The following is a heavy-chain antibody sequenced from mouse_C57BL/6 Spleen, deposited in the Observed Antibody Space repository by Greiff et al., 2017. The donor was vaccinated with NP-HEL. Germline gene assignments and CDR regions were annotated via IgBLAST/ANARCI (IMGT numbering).Heavy chain of an antibody. CDR3: ARNPIDDGYYAYFDY. CDR1: GYTFTSYW. D-gene: IGHD2-3*01. Sequence: VQLQQPGAELVKPGASVKMSCKASGYTFTSYWITWVKQRPGQGLEWIGDIYPGSGSTNYNEKFKSKATLTVDTSSSTAYMQLSSLTSEDSAVYYCARNPIDDGYYAYFDYWGQGTTLTVSS. J-gene: IGHJ2*01. CDR2: IYPGSGST. V-gene: IGHV1-55*01.